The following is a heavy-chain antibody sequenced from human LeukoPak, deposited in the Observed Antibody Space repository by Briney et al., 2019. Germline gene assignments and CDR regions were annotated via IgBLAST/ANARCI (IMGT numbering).Heavy chain of an antibody. CDR1: GGSFSGYY. V-gene: IGHV4-34*01. Sequence: SETLSLTCAVYGGSFSGYYWSWTRQPPGKGLEWIGEINHSGSTNYNPSLKSRVTISVDTSKNQFSPKLSSVTAADTAVYYCARHVDPSMANDYWGQGTLVTVSS. D-gene: IGHD2-21*01. CDR2: INHSGST. J-gene: IGHJ4*02. CDR3: ARHVDPSMANDY.